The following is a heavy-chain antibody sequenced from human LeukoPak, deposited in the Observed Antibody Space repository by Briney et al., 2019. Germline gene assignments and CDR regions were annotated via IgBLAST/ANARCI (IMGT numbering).Heavy chain of an antibody. D-gene: IGHD2-8*01. V-gene: IGHV4-59*08. J-gene: IGHJ5*02. CDR1: GGSISSYY. CDR3: ARLYAGTYTRLDP. Sequence: SETLSLTCTVSGGSISSYYWSWIRQPPGKGLEWIGYIYYSGSTNYNPSLKSRVTISVDTSRNQFSLRLTSVTAADTAVYYCARLYAGTYTRLDPWGQGILVAVSS. CDR2: IYYSGST.